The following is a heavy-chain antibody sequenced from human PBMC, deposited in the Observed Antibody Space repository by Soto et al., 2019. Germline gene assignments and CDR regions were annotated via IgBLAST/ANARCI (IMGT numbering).Heavy chain of an antibody. CDR1: GGSISSYY. Sequence: SETLSLTCTVSGGSISSYYWSWIRQPPGKGLEWIGYIYYSGSTNYNPSLKSRVTISVDTSKNQFSLKLSSVTAADTAVYYCAGLDSSSWYPNRFDPWGQGTLVTVSS. CDR2: IYYSGST. V-gene: IGHV4-59*01. CDR3: AGLDSSSWYPNRFDP. D-gene: IGHD6-13*01. J-gene: IGHJ5*02.